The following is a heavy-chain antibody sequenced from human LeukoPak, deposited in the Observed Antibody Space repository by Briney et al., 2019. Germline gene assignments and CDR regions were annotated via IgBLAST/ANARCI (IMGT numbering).Heavy chain of an antibody. CDR3: ARDRDPPYYYYGMDV. CDR2: ISYDGSNK. D-gene: IGHD5-24*01. CDR1: GFTFSSYA. V-gene: IGHV3-30*04. Sequence: GRSLRLSCAASGFTFSSYAMHWVRQASAKGLEWVAVISYDGSNKYYADSVKGRFTISRDNSKNTLYLQMNSLRAEDTAVYYCARDRDPPYYYYGMDVWGQGTTVTVSS. J-gene: IGHJ6*02.